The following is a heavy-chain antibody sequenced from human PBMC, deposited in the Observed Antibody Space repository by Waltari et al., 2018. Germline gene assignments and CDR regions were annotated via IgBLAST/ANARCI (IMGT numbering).Heavy chain of an antibody. Sequence: EVPLVASGGGLVKHGGSLRLSCAASGFTFSRYSMNWVRQAPGKGLEWVSSISSSSSYIYYADSVKGRFTISRDNAKNSLYLQMNSLRAEDTAVYYCARDLSRNDYYYYMDVWGKGTTVTVSS. D-gene: IGHD4-4*01. CDR1: GFTFSRYS. V-gene: IGHV3-21*01. J-gene: IGHJ6*03. CDR2: ISSSSSYI. CDR3: ARDLSRNDYYYYMDV.